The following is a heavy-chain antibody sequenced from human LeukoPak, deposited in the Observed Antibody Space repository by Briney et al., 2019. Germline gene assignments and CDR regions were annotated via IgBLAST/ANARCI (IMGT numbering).Heavy chain of an antibody. J-gene: IGHJ4*02. CDR3: TTDPVPEFYFFDY. CDR2: IKSKTDGGTT. Sequence: GGSLRLSCAASGFTFSNAWMSWVRQAPGKGLEWVGRIKSKTDGGTTDYAAPGKGRFTISRDDSKNTLYLQMNSLKTEDTAVYYCTTDPVPEFYFFDYWGQGTLVTVSS. V-gene: IGHV3-15*01. D-gene: IGHD1-1*01. CDR1: GFTFSNAW.